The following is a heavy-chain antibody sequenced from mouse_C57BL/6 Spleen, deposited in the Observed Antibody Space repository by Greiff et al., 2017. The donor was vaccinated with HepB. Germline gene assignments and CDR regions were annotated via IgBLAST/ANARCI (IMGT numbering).Heavy chain of an antibody. CDR1: GYTFTDYE. CDR3: TTRLLRDY. CDR2: IDPETGGT. Sequence: VKLVESGAELVRPGASVMLSCKASGYTFTDYEMHWVKQTPVHGLEWIGAIDPETGGTAFNQTFKGKAILNADKSSSTAYMELRSLTSEDSAVYYCTTRLLRDYWGQGTTLTVSS. D-gene: IGHD1-1*01. V-gene: IGHV1-15*01. J-gene: IGHJ2*01.